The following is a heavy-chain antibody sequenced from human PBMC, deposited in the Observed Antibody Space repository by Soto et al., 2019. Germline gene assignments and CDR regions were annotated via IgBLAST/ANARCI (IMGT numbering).Heavy chain of an antibody. CDR3: ARDRGWDTFDY. CDR1: GGTFVDYT. J-gene: IGHJ4*02. D-gene: IGHD1-26*01. V-gene: IGHV3-7*01. CDR2: INQDGSER. Sequence: GGSLRLSCAASGGTFVDYTMHWVRQAPGKGLEWVANINQDGSERNYADSVRGRFTISRDNAENSLYLQMNSLRAEDTAVYYCARDRGWDTFDYWGQGTLVTSPQ.